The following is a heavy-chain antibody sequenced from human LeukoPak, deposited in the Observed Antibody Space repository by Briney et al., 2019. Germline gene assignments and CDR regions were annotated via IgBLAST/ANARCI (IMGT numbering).Heavy chain of an antibody. V-gene: IGHV3-53*01. CDR1: GFTVSSNY. CDR3: ARSQGYCSGGSCLQGDWFDP. Sequence: GSLRFSCAASGFTVSSNYMSWVRQAPGKGLEWVSVIYSGGSTYYADSVKGRFTISRDNSKNTLYLQMNSLRAEDTAVYYCARSQGYCSGGSCLQGDWFDPWGQGTLVTVSS. J-gene: IGHJ5*02. D-gene: IGHD2-15*01. CDR2: IYSGGST.